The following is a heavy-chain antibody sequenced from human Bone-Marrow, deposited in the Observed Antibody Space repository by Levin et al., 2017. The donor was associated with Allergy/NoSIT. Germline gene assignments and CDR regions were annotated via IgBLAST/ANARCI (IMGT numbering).Heavy chain of an antibody. Sequence: GGSLRLSCAASGFTFSSYGMHWVRQAPGKGLEWVAVIWYDGSNKYYAASVKGRFTISRDNSKNTLYLQMNSLRAEDTAVYYCAREGSSWYPGDMYYYYDGMDVWGQGTTVTVSS. CDR1: GFTFSSYG. CDR3: AREGSSWYPGDMYYYYDGMDV. V-gene: IGHV3-33*01. CDR2: IWYDGSNK. D-gene: IGHD6-13*01. J-gene: IGHJ6*02.